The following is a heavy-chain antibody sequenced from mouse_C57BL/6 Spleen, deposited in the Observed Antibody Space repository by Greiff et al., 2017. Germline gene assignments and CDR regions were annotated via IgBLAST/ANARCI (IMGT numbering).Heavy chain of an antibody. CDR3: ARDPGGNGYFDV. CDR2: INYDGSST. CDR1: GFTFSDYY. D-gene: IGHD1-1*02. V-gene: IGHV5-16*01. Sequence: EVQVVESEGGLVQPGSSMKLSCTASGFTFSDYYMAWVRQVPEKGLEWVANINYDGSSTYYLDSLKSRFIISRDNAKNILYLQMSSLNSEDTATYYCARDPGGNGYFDVWGTGTTVTVSS. J-gene: IGHJ1*03.